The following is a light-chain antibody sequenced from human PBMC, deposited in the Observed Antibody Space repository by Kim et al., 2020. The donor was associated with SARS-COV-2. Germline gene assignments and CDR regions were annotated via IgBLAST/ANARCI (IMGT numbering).Light chain of an antibody. CDR1: SLRTYY. V-gene: IGLV3-19*01. J-gene: IGLJ2*01. Sequence: SSELTQDPAVSVALGQTVRITCQGDSLRTYYATWYQQKPGQAPKVVIYGKDNRPSGVPDRFSGSSSGNTAYLTINGTQAGDEADYYCNSRDSNDYVVFGG. CDR3: NSRDSNDYVV. CDR2: GKD.